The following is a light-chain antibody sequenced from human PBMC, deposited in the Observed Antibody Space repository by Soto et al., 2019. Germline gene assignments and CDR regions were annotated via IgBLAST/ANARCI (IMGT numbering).Light chain of an antibody. CDR1: QSISIN. V-gene: IGKV3-11*01. Sequence: ELVLTQSPGTLSVSPGDRVTLSCRASQSISINLAWYQHKPCQAHRLLIHAGSTRATGIPARISGSGSGTDFTLTISSLEPEDFAVYYCQHRSNWPPITFGQGTRLEIK. CDR3: QHRSNWPPIT. CDR2: AGS. J-gene: IGKJ5*01.